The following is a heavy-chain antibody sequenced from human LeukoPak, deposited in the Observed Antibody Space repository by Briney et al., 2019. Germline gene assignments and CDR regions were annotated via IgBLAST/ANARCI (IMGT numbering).Heavy chain of an antibody. J-gene: IGHJ4*02. D-gene: IGHD2-2*01. Sequence: ASVKVSCKVSGYTLTELSMHWVRQAPGKGLEWMGGFDPEDGETIYAQKFQGRVTMTEDTSTDTAYMELSSLRSEDTAVYYCARDRSGYCSSTSCPGFDYWGQGTLVTVSS. CDR2: FDPEDGET. CDR1: GYTLTELS. V-gene: IGHV1-24*01. CDR3: ARDRSGYCSSTSCPGFDY.